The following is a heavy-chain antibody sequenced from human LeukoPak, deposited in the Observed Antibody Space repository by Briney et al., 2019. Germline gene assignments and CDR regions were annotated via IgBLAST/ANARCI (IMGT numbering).Heavy chain of an antibody. Sequence: GGSLRLSCVASGFTFSNYWMQWVRQAPGKGLVWVSRISSGGSSTNYADSVRGRFTISRDNAKNTMYLQMSSLRAEDTAAYYCARLRGGLYSDYWGQGTLVTVSS. CDR1: GFTFSNYW. V-gene: IGHV3-74*01. D-gene: IGHD2-15*01. CDR2: ISSGGSST. J-gene: IGHJ4*02. CDR3: ARLRGGLYSDY.